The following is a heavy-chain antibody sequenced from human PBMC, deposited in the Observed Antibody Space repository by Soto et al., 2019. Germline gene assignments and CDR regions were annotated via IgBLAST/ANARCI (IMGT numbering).Heavy chain of an antibody. V-gene: IGHV5-51*01. CDR3: ARQGLAVTIDY. J-gene: IGHJ4*02. Sequence: PGESLKISCKASGYSFTGYWIAWVRQMPGKGLEWMGIIYPGDSDTRYSPSFQGQVTISADKSIGTAYLQWSSLKASDTAIYYCARQGLAVTIDYWGQGTLVTVSS. D-gene: IGHD4-17*01. CDR2: IYPGDSDT. CDR1: GYSFTGYW.